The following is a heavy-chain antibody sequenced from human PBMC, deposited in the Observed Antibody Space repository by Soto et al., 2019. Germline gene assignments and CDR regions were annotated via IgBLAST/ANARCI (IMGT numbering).Heavy chain of an antibody. CDR3: ARKNPGREWELPDY. V-gene: IGHV3-30*03. J-gene: IGHJ4*02. D-gene: IGHD1-26*01. CDR1: GFAFSTYG. CDR2: TTSDGARI. Sequence: QVQLVESGRGVVQPGRSLRLSCAASGFAFSTYGMHWVRQAPGKGLEWVAVTTSDGARINYADSVKGRFTISRDNSRTTLYLQMNSLRIDDTAVYYCARKNPGREWELPDYWGQGTLVTVSS.